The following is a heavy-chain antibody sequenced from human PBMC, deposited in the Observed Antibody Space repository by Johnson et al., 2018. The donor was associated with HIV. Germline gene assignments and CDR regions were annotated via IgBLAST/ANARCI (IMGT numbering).Heavy chain of an antibody. V-gene: IGHV3-11*01. CDR2: ISSSGSTI. CDR1: GFTFSDYY. Sequence: QVQLVESGGGLVKPGGSLRLSCAASGFTFSDYYMSWIRQAPGKGLEWVSYISSSGSTIYYADSVKGRFTISRDNAKNSLYLQMNSLRAEDTALYYCARVVLVRLAVAGPSRDALDLWGQGTMVTVSS. CDR3: ARVVLVRLAVAGPSRDALDL. J-gene: IGHJ3*01. D-gene: IGHD6-19*01.